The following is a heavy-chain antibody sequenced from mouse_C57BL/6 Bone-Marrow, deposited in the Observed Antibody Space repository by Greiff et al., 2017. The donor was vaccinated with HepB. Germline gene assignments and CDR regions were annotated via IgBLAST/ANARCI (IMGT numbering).Heavy chain of an antibody. Sequence: LVESGAELMKPGASVKLSCKATGYTFTGYWIEWVKQRPGHGLEWIGEILPGSGSTNYNEKFKGKATFTADTSSNTAYMQLSSLTTEDSAIYYCARDPFYYGSSPYYFDYWGQGTTLTVSS. D-gene: IGHD1-1*01. V-gene: IGHV1-9*01. J-gene: IGHJ2*01. CDR2: ILPGSGST. CDR3: ARDPFYYGSSPYYFDY. CDR1: GYTFTGYW.